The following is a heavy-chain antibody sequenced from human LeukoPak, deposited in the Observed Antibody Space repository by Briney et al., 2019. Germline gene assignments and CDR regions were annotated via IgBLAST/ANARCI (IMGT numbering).Heavy chain of an antibody. V-gene: IGHV1-2*02. Sequence: ASVKVSCKASGYTFTCYYMHWVRQAPGQGLEWMGWINPNSGGTNYAQKFQGRVTMTRDTSISTAYMELSRLRSDDTAVYYCARVPQYYDILTGYYKVTGAFDIWGQGTMVTVSS. CDR2: INPNSGGT. CDR3: ARVPQYYDILTGYYKVTGAFDI. D-gene: IGHD3-9*01. J-gene: IGHJ3*02. CDR1: GYTFTCYY.